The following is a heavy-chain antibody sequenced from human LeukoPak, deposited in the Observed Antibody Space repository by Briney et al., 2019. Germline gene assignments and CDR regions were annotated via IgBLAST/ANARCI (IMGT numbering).Heavy chain of an antibody. CDR3: VRGGWSIDY. Sequence: PGGSLRLSCAASGFTFSSYEMNWVRQAPGKGLEWVSYISSSGSTIYYADSVKGRFTISRDNAKNSLFLQMNSLRVEDTAFYYCVRGGWSIDYWGQGTLVTVSS. CDR2: ISSSGSTI. V-gene: IGHV3-48*03. CDR1: GFTFSSYE. D-gene: IGHD6-19*01. J-gene: IGHJ4*02.